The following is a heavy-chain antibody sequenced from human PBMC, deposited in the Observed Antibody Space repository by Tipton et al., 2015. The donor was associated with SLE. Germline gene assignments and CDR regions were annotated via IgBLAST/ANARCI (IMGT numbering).Heavy chain of an antibody. CDR3: ARGDSSWYYSQAFDI. CDR1: GGSISSYY. CDR2: IYYSGST. Sequence: TLSLTCTVSGGSISSYYWSWIRQSPGKGLEWIGYIYYSGSTNYNPSLKSRVTISVDTSKNQFSLKLSSVTAADTAVYYCARGDSSWYYSQAFDIWGQGTMVTVSS. J-gene: IGHJ3*02. V-gene: IGHV4-59*01. D-gene: IGHD6-13*01.